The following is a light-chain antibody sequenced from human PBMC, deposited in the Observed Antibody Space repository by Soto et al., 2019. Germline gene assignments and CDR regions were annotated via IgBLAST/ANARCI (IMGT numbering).Light chain of an antibody. J-gene: IGLJ2*01. CDR3: SSYTSSSTLVV. CDR1: SSDVGGYNY. V-gene: IGLV2-14*03. Sequence: QSALTQPASVSGSPGQSITISCSGTSSDVGGYNYVSWYQHHPGKAPKLMIYDVSNRPSGVSNRFSGSKSGSTASLHISGLQAEDEADYWCSSYTSSSTLVVFGGGTKLTVL. CDR2: DVS.